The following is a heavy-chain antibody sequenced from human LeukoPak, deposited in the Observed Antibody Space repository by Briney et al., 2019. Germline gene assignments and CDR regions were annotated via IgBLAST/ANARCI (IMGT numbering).Heavy chain of an antibody. CDR3: ARADYDFVWGSNRYYFDY. CDR1: GGSISSSSYY. D-gene: IGHD3-16*01. J-gene: IGHJ4*02. CDR2: ISYSGST. V-gene: IGHV4-31*03. Sequence: SETLSLTCSVSGGSISSSSYYWTWIRQHPGKGLEWIGYISYSGSTYYNPSLRSRVTFSVDTSKNQFSLRLSSVTAADTAVYYCARADYDFVWGSNRYYFDYWGQGTLVTVSS.